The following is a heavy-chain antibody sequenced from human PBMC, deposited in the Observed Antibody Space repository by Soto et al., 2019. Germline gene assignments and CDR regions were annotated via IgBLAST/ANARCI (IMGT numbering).Heavy chain of an antibody. CDR2: IGTAGDT. J-gene: IGHJ6*02. CDR3: ARTDCISTSCPADYGMDV. CDR1: GFTFSSYD. D-gene: IGHD2-2*01. Sequence: GGSLRLSCAASGFTFSSYDMHWVRQATGKGLEWVSAIGTAGDTYYPGSVKGRFTISRENAKNSLYLQMNSLRAEDTAVYYCARTDCISTSCPADYGMDVWGQGTTVTVSS. V-gene: IGHV3-13*04.